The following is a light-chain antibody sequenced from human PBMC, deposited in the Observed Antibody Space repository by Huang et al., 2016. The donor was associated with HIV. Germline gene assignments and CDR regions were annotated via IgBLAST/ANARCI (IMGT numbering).Light chain of an antibody. Sequence: DIQMTQSPSSLSASVGDRVTITCRASQDISDSLAWYQQTPGKAPKLLPFSVSRLQSGVPSRFSGSGSGTDYTLTISSLQPEDFATYYCQHYYSTPLTFGGGTKVEIK. J-gene: IGKJ4*01. V-gene: IGKV1-NL1*01. CDR1: QDISDS. CDR3: QHYYSTPLT. CDR2: SVS.